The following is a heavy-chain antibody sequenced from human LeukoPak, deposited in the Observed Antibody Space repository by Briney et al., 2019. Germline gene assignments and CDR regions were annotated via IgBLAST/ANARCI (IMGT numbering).Heavy chain of an antibody. CDR2: INPSGGST. D-gene: IGHD4-17*01. J-gene: IGHJ4*02. Sequence: ASVKVSCKASGYTFTSYFMHWVRQAPGQGLDWMGIINPSGGSTSYAQKFQGRVTMTRDTSTSTVYMELCSLRSEDTAVYYCARDSADYGDYDYWGQGTLVTVSS. V-gene: IGHV1-46*01. CDR3: ARDSADYGDYDY. CDR1: GYTFTSYF.